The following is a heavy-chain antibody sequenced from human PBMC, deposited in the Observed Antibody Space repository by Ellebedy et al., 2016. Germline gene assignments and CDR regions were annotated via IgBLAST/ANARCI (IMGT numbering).Heavy chain of an antibody. CDR3: ARIKGYCSSTSCSYGMDV. J-gene: IGHJ6*02. D-gene: IGHD2-2*01. CDR1: GGTFSSYA. Sequence: ASVKVSCKASGGTFSSYAISWVRQAPGQGLEWMGRIIPILGIANYAQKFQGRVMITADKSTSTAYMELSSLRSEDTAVYYCARIKGYCSSTSCSYGMDVWGQGTTVTVSS. CDR2: IIPILGIA. V-gene: IGHV1-69*04.